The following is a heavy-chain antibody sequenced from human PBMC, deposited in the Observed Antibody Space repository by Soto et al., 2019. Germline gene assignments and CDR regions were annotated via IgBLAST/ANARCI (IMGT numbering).Heavy chain of an antibody. CDR1: GFTFSSYE. V-gene: IGHV3-48*03. CDR3: ARDRLQKGYYYGMDV. CDR2: ISSSGSTI. Sequence: GRSLRLSCAASGFTFSSYEMNWVRQAPGKGLEWVSYISSSGSTIYYADSVKGRFTISRDNAKNSLYLQMNSLRAEDTAVYYCARDRLQKGYYYGMDVWGQGTTVTVSS. J-gene: IGHJ6*02.